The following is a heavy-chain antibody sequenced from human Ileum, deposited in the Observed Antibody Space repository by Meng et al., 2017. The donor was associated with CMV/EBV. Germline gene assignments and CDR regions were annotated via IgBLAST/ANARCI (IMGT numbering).Heavy chain of an antibody. CDR1: GGSISSGDYY. D-gene: IGHD2-2*01. CDR3: ARVEVVPAVHY. V-gene: IGHV4-30-4*08. J-gene: IGHJ4*02. CDR2: IYYSGST. Sequence: CTVSGGSISSGDYYWSWIRQPPGKGLEWIGYIYYSGSTYYNPSLKSRVTISVDTSKNQFSLKLSSVTAADTAVYYCARVEVVPAVHYWGQGTLVTVSS.